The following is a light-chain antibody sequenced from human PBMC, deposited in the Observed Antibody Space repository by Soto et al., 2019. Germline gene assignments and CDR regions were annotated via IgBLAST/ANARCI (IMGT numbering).Light chain of an antibody. Sequence: DMQMSQSPSSRSGSLGDRVTVTCGASQSISRWLAWYQQKPGKAPKLLIYDASSLGSGVPSRFSGIGSGTECTLTLSSLQKDDVATYDCQQSNSYSYTFGQGTKVDI. CDR2: DAS. J-gene: IGKJ2*01. V-gene: IGKV1-5*01. CDR1: QSISRW. CDR3: QQSNSYSYT.